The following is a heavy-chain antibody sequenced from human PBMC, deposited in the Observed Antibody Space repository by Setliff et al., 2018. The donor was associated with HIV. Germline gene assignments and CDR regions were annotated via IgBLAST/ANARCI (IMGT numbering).Heavy chain of an antibody. D-gene: IGHD1-26*01. V-gene: IGHV1-69*13. J-gene: IGHJ4*02. CDR2: IIPIFGTA. Sequence: SVKVSCKASGGTFSSYAISWVRQAPGQGLEWMGGIIPIFGTANYAQKFQGRVTVTADESTSTAYMELSSLRSEDTAVYYCARVGTGATEYFDYWGQGTLVTVSS. CDR3: ARVGTGATEYFDY. CDR1: GGTFSSYA.